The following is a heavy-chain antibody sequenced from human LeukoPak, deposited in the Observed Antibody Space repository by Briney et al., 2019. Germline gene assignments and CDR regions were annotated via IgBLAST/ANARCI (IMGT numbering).Heavy chain of an antibody. D-gene: IGHD3-10*01. CDR1: GASINSYY. J-gene: IGHJ4*02. V-gene: IGHV4-4*07. CDR2: SYISGST. CDR3: ARDQELGF. Sequence: SETLSLTCTVSGASINSYYWNWIRQPAGKGLEWIGRSYISGSTAYNPSLKSRVTVSVDTSQDQFSLKLTSVTAADTAVYYCARDQELGFWGQGTLVTVSS.